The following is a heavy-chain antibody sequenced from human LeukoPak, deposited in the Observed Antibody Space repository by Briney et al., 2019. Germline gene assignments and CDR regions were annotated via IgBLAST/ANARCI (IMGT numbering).Heavy chain of an antibody. D-gene: IGHD2-15*01. V-gene: IGHV3-66*02. J-gene: IGHJ4*02. CDR1: GFTVSSNY. CDR2: IYSGGST. Sequence: GGSLRLSRAASGFTVSSNYMSWVRQAPGKGLKGVSVIYSGGSTYYADSVKGRFTISRDNSKNTLYLQMNSLRAEDTAVYYCARDYCSGGSCLDWGQGTLVTVSS. CDR3: ARDYCSGGSCLD.